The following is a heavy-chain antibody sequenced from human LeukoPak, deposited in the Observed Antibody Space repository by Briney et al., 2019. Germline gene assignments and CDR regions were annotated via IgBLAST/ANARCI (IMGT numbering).Heavy chain of an antibody. J-gene: IGHJ5*02. CDR3: ARENSSPNWFDP. V-gene: IGHV3-53*01. D-gene: IGHD6-13*01. CDR1: GFTVSSNY. Sequence: PGGSLRLSCAASGFTVSSNYMSWVRQAPGKGLEWVSVIYSGGSTYYADSVKGRFTISRDNSKNTLYLQMNSLRAEDTAVYYCARENSSPNWFDPWGQGTLVTVSS. CDR2: IYSGGST.